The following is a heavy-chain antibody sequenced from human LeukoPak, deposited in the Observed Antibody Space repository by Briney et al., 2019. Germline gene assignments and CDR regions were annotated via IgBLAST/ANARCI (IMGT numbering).Heavy chain of an antibody. Sequence: SETLSLTCTVSGGSISSYYWNWIRQAPGKGLEWIGFIYSSGSTNCNPSLKSRVTMSVDTSKNQFSLELRSVTDADTAVYHCARGGSSTWRIGYYFDFWGQGTLVTVSS. CDR3: ARGGSSTWRIGYYFDF. J-gene: IGHJ4*02. CDR1: GGSISSYY. D-gene: IGHD6-13*01. CDR2: IYSSGST. V-gene: IGHV4-59*01.